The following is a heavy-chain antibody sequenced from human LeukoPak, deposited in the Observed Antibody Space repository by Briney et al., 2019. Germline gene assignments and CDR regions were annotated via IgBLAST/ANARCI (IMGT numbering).Heavy chain of an antibody. Sequence: ASVKVSCKVSGYTLTELSMHWGRQAPGKGLEWMGGFDPEDGETIYAQKFQGRVTMTEDTSTDTAYMELSSLRSEDTAVYYCATGRDIVVVVADYAFDIWGQGTMVTVSS. J-gene: IGHJ3*02. V-gene: IGHV1-24*01. CDR3: ATGRDIVVVVADYAFDI. D-gene: IGHD2-15*01. CDR2: FDPEDGET. CDR1: GYTLTELS.